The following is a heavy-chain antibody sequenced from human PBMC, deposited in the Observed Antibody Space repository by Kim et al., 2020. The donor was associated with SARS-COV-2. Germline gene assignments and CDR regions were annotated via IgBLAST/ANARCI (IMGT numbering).Heavy chain of an antibody. D-gene: IGHD6-19*01. V-gene: IGHV4-34*01. CDR1: GGSFSGYY. CDR2: INHSGST. J-gene: IGHJ5*02. Sequence: SETLSLTCAVYGGSFSGYYWSWIRQPPGKGLEWIGEINHSGSTNYNPSLKSRVTISVDTSKNQFSLKLSSVTAADTAVYYCARGVPYSGWYLYWFDPWGQGTLVTVSS. CDR3: ARGVPYSGWYLYWFDP.